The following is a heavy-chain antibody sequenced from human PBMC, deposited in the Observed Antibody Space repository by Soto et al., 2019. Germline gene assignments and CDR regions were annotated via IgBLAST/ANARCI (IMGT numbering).Heavy chain of an antibody. CDR2: IYPGDSDT. D-gene: IGHD1-26*01. V-gene: IGHV5-51*01. CDR3: SRRVVGATFDY. CDR1: GYSFTSYW. J-gene: IGHJ4*02. Sequence: GESLKISCKGSGYSFTSYWIGWVRQMHGKGLELMWIIYPGDSDTRYSPSFQGQVTISADKSISTAYLQWISLKASDTAMYYCSRRVVGATFDYWGQGTLVTVSS.